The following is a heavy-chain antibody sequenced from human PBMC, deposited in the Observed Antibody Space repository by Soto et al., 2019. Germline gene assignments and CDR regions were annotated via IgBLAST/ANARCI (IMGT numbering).Heavy chain of an antibody. CDR3: ARAPVRGAARRKFYYYYLDV. CDR2: MNPNSGNT. D-gene: IGHD6-6*01. Sequence: GASVKVSCKASGYTFTSYDINWVRQATGQGLEWMGWMNPNSGNTGYAQKFQGRVTMTRNTSISTAYMELSSLRSEDTAVYYCARAPVRGAARRKFYYYYLDVWGKGTTVTVSS. CDR1: GYTFTSYD. V-gene: IGHV1-8*01. J-gene: IGHJ6*03.